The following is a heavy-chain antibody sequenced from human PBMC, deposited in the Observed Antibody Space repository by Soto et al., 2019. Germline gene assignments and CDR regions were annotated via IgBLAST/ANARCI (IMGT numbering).Heavy chain of an antibody. CDR3: ARYPTLTDYFFHGMDV. CDR2: IYYSGST. Sequence: SKTLSLTCTVSGGSVSSGSYYWSWIRQPPGKGLEWIGYIYYSGSTNYNPSLKSRVTISVDTSKNQFSLKLSSVTAADTAVYYCARYPTLTDYFFHGMDVWGQGTTVTVSS. D-gene: IGHD4-17*01. J-gene: IGHJ6*02. CDR1: GGSVSSGSYY. V-gene: IGHV4-61*01.